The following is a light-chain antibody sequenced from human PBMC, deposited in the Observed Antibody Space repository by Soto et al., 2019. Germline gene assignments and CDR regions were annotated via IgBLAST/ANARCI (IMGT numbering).Light chain of an antibody. CDR2: WAS. V-gene: IGKV4-1*01. J-gene: IGKJ5*01. Sequence: DMGMTPSPDSLSVSMGERATINCKSSQSVLYSPNNKNYLAWYQQKPGQPPKLLIYWASIRESGVPARFSGSGSGTDFTLTISSLQAEDVAVYYCQQYYSTPITFGQGTRLEIK. CDR1: QSVLYSPNNKNY. CDR3: QQYYSTPIT.